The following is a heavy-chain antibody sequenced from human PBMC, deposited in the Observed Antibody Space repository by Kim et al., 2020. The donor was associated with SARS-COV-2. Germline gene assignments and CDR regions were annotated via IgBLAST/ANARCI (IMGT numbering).Heavy chain of an antibody. Sequence: SETLSLTCAVYGGSFSGYYWSWIRQPPGKGLEWIGEINHSGSTNYNPSLKSRVTISVDTSKNQFSLKLSSVTAADTAVYYCARGAAAAGIDYWGQGTLVT. J-gene: IGHJ4*02. D-gene: IGHD6-13*01. CDR2: INHSGST. CDR3: ARGAAAAGIDY. V-gene: IGHV4-34*01. CDR1: GGSFSGYY.